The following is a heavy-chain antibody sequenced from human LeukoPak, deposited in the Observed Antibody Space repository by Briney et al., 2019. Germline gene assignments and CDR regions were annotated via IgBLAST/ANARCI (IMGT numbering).Heavy chain of an antibody. J-gene: IGHJ4*02. V-gene: IGHV3-23*01. CDR2: SGRST. D-gene: IGHD3-3*01. Sequence: GGSLRLSCAASGFTFSNYAMSWVRQAPGKRLEWVSGSGRSTYYADSVKGRFTISRDNSKNTLYLQMNSLRAEDTAVYYCAKTSIITIFGVVTSPFDYWGQGTLVTVSS. CDR3: AKTSIITIFGVVTSPFDY. CDR1: GFTFSNYA.